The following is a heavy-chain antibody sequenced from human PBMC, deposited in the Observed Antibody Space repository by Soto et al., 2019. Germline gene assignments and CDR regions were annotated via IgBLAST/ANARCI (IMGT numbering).Heavy chain of an antibody. V-gene: IGHV3-13*01. D-gene: IGHD2-15*01. CDR3: ARGPTEYCSGGSCYRDGAFDI. J-gene: IGHJ3*02. CDR2: IGTAGDT. CDR1: GFTFSIYS. Sequence: PGGSLRLSCAASGFTFSIYSMHWVRQATGKGLEWVSAIGTAGDTYYPGSVKGRFTISRENAKNSLYLQMNSLRAGDTAVYYCARGPTEYCSGGSCYRDGAFDIWGQGTMVTVSS.